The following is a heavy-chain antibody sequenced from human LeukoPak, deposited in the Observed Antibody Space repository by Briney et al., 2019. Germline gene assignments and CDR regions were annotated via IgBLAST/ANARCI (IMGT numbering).Heavy chain of an antibody. CDR1: GFTFTSYW. V-gene: IGHV3-7*01. CDR2: IKQDGSEK. D-gene: IGHD2-15*01. Sequence: AGSLRLSCAASGFTFTSYWMSWVGPAPGQGLGWVANIKQDGSEKYYVDSVKGRFTISRDNAKNSLYLQMNGLSAEDRAVYTCARDYRGYRAPYYFDYWGQGTLVTVSS. J-gene: IGHJ4*02. CDR3: ARDYRGYRAPYYFDY.